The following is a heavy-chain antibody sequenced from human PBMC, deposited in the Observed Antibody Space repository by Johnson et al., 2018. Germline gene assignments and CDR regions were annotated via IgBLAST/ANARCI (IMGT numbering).Heavy chain of an antibody. Sequence: QVQLVQSGGGVVQPGRSLRLSCAASGFTFSSYGMHWVRQAPGKGLEWVAVISYDGSNKYYADSVKGRFTISRDNSKNTLYLQMNSLRAEDTAVYYCAKSEDIVVVPHLASMDVWGQGTTVTVSS. J-gene: IGHJ6*02. CDR1: GFTFSSYG. CDR3: AKSEDIVVVPHLASMDV. CDR2: ISYDGSNK. D-gene: IGHD2-2*01. V-gene: IGHV3-30*18.